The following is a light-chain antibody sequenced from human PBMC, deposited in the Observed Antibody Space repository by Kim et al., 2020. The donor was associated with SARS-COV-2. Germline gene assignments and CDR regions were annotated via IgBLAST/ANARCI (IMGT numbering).Light chain of an antibody. Sequence: ALGQKVRITCQGDSLRRYYASWYQQKPGQAPVFVIYGKSNRPSGIPDRFSGSSSGNTASMTIAGAQAEDEADYYCNSRDSSGNSYVFGNGTKVTVL. CDR3: NSRDSSGNSYV. V-gene: IGLV3-19*01. CDR1: SLRRYY. CDR2: GKS. J-gene: IGLJ1*01.